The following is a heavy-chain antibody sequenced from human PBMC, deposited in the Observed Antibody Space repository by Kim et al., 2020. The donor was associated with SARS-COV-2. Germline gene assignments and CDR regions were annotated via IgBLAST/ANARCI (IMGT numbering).Heavy chain of an antibody. D-gene: IGHD6-19*01. V-gene: IGHV4-34*01. CDR2: INHSGST. CDR1: GGSFSGYY. Sequence: SETLSLTCAVYGGSFSGYYWSWIRQPPGKGLEWIGEINHSGSTNYNPSLKSRVTISVDTSKNQFSLKLSSVTAADTAVYYCARGSRYSSGWSPQNTYYF. CDR3: ARGSRYSSGWSPQNTYYF. J-gene: IGHJ4*01.